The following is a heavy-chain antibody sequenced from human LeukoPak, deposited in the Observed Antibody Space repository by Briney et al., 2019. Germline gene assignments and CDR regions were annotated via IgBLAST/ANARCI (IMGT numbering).Heavy chain of an antibody. CDR1: GSTFSSYW. V-gene: IGHV3-74*01. CDR3: ASAPTKSHYPWFDP. CDR2: INSDGSST. J-gene: IGHJ5*02. Sequence: PGGSLRLSCSASGSTFSSYWMHWVRQAPEKGLVWVSRINSDGSSTSYADSVKGRFTISRDNAKNTLYLQMDSLRAEDTAVYYCASAPTKSHYPWFDPSGQGTLVTVSS. D-gene: IGHD4-11*01.